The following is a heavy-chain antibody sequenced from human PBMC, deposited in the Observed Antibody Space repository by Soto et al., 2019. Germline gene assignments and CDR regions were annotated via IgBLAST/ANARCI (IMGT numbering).Heavy chain of an antibody. V-gene: IGHV3-21*01. D-gene: IGHD6-6*01. CDR3: ARSQLGYDAFDL. Sequence: EVQLVESGGGLVKPGGSLRLSCAASGFTFSSYSMNWVRQAPGKGLEWVSSISSSSSYIYYADSVKGRFTSSRDTAKNSLYLKMNSRRAEDTAVYYCARSQLGYDAFDLWGQGTMVTVSS. J-gene: IGHJ3*01. CDR1: GFTFSSYS. CDR2: ISSSSSYI.